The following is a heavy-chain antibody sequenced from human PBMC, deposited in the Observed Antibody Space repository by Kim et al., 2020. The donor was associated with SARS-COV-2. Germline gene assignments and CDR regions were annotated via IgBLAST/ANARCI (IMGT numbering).Heavy chain of an antibody. Sequence: GGSLRLSCATFGFTFSNYWMTWVRQAPGKGLEWVANIKQDGSEKYFVDSVKGRFTISRDNARNSLSLQMTSLRAEDTAVYYCAREGPDESFLEFDPWGQGTLVTVSS. CDR3: AREGPDESFLEFDP. V-gene: IGHV3-7*05. CDR2: IKQDGSEK. CDR1: GFTFSNYW. J-gene: IGHJ5*02.